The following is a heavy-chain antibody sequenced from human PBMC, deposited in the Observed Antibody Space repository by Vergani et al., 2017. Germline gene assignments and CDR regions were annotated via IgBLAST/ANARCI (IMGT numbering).Heavy chain of an antibody. Sequence: VQLLESGGGLVQPGGSLRLSCAASGFTFSSYGMHWVRQAPGKGLEWVAVISYDGSNKYYADSVKGRFTISRDNSKNTLYLQMNSLRAEDTAVYYCAKSLVGATPFGYWGQGTLVTVSS. CDR1: GFTFSSYG. J-gene: IGHJ4*02. CDR2: ISYDGSNK. D-gene: IGHD1-26*01. CDR3: AKSLVGATPFGY. V-gene: IGHV3-30*18.